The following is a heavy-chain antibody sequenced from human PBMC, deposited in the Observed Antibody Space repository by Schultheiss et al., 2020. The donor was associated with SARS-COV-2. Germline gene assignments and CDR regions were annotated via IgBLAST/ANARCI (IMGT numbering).Heavy chain of an antibody. Sequence: GGSLRLSCAASGFTFSSYAMSWVRQAPGKGLEWVSVITGSTSRTQYADSVKGRFTISRDNSKNTLYLQMSRLRAEDMAVYYCAKGTTSGWSNFDSWGQGTLVTVSS. J-gene: IGHJ4*02. CDR2: ITGSTSRT. CDR3: AKGTTSGWSNFDS. D-gene: IGHD6-19*01. V-gene: IGHV3-23*01. CDR1: GFTFSSYA.